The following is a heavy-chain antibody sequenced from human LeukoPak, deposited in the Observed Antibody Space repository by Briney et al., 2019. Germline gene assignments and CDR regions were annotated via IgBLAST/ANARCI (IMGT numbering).Heavy chain of an antibody. CDR1: GYTFTGYY. V-gene: IGHV1-2*02. D-gene: IGHD3-10*02. J-gene: IGHJ4*02. Sequence: GASVMVSCKASGYTFTGYYMHWVRQAPGQGLEWMGWINPNSGGTNYAQKFQGRVTMTRNTSISTAYMELSSLRSEDTAVYYCARFNYVTRDFDYWGQETLVTVSS. CDR3: ARFNYVTRDFDY. CDR2: INPNSGGT.